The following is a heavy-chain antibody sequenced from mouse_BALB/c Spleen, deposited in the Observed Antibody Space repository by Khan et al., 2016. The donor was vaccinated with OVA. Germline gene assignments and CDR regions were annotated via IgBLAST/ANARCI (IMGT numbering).Heavy chain of an antibody. CDR1: GFTFSSYS. J-gene: IGHJ2*01. V-gene: IGHV5-6-4*01. D-gene: IGHD1-1*01. Sequence: VELVESGGGLVKPGGSLRLSCEASGFTFSSYSMSWVRQTPEKRLEWVATITSGGSYTYYPDSVQGRFTISRDNAKNTLYLQMSSLKSEDTAIYYCTRDGNYYGSSFYFDYWGQGTTLTVSS. CDR3: TRDGNYYGSSFYFDY. CDR2: ITSGGSYT.